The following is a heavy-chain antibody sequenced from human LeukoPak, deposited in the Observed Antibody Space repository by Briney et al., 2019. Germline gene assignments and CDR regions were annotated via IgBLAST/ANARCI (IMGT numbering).Heavy chain of an antibody. Sequence: GGSLRLSCAASGFTFSSYWMSWVRQAPGKGLEWVANIKQDGSEKYYVDSVKGRFTISRDNAKNSLYLQMNSLGAEDTAVYYCARVRRGYSGYDLLVFDYWGQGTPVTVSS. CDR3: ARVRRGYSGYDLLVFDY. V-gene: IGHV3-7*01. CDR1: GFTFSSYW. D-gene: IGHD5-12*01. J-gene: IGHJ4*02. CDR2: IKQDGSEK.